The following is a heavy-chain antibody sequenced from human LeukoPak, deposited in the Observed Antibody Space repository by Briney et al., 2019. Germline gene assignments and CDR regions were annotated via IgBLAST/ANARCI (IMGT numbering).Heavy chain of an antibody. CDR3: AKGHAWMTP. CDR2: IKQDGSET. J-gene: IGHJ5*02. V-gene: IGHV3-7*03. Sequence: GGSLRLSCAASGFTFSDFWTTWVRQTPGKGLEWVAYIKQDGSETSYVDSVKGRFTISRDNAKNSLYLQMNSLRAEDTALYYCAKGHAWMTPWGQGTLVTVSS. CDR1: GFTFSDFW. D-gene: IGHD3-16*01.